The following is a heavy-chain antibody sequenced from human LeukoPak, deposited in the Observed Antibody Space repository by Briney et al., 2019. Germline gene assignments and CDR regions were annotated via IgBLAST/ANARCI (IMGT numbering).Heavy chain of an antibody. CDR1: GFTVSSNY. J-gene: IGHJ4*02. V-gene: IGHV3-23*01. Sequence: GGSLRLSCAASGFTVSSNYMSWVRQAPGKGLEWVSAISGSGGSTYYADSVKGRFTISRDNSKNTLYLQMNSLRAEDTAVYYCAKDRGDGDYYFDYWGQGTLVTVSS. CDR2: ISGSGGST. D-gene: IGHD4-17*01. CDR3: AKDRGDGDYYFDY.